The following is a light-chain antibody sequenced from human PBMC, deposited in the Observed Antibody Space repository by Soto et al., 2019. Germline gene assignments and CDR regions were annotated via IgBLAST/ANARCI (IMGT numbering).Light chain of an antibody. V-gene: IGKV1-12*01. Sequence: DIQMTQSPSSVSASVGDRVTITCRASQSINTWLAWYQKKPGKAPELLIYEASSLHSGVPSRFSGSGSGTNFTLTISSLQPEDFAVYYCPQANSFPLTFGGGTKVEVQ. CDR1: QSINTW. CDR3: PQANSFPLT. J-gene: IGKJ4*01. CDR2: EAS.